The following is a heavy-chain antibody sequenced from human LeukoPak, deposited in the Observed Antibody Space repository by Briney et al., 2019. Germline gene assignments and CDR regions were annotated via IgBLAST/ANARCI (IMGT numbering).Heavy chain of an antibody. V-gene: IGHV3-64*01. D-gene: IGHD2-2*01. J-gene: IGHJ4*02. Sequence: GGSLRLSCAASGFTFSSYAMHWVRQAPGKGLEYVSAISSNGGSTYYANSVKGRFTISRGNAKNSLYLQMNSLRAEDTAVYYCARVVVPAALDYWGQGTLVTVSS. CDR3: ARVVVPAALDY. CDR2: ISSNGGST. CDR1: GFTFSSYA.